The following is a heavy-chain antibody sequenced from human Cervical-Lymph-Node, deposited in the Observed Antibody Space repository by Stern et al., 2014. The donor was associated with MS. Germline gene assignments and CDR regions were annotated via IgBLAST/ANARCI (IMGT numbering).Heavy chain of an antibody. Sequence: QVQLQESGPGLVKPSETLSLTCTVSGGSVSSSSHYWAWIRQPPGKWLEWLGGMYYAGNTYYTPSLRSRVTLSVDTSKTQVSLNLISVTAADTAVYYCARALPQSSGIGVSYYFDYWGQGALVTVSS. CDR1: GGSVSSSSHY. J-gene: IGHJ4*02. D-gene: IGHD6-19*01. CDR2: MYYAGNT. CDR3: ARALPQSSGIGVSYYFDY. V-gene: IGHV4-39*01.